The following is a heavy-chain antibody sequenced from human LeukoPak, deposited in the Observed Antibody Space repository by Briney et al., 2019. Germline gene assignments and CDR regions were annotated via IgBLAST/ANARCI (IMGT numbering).Heavy chain of an antibody. D-gene: IGHD6-13*01. J-gene: IGHJ5*02. Sequence: PGGSLRLSCAASGFTFSSYGMHWVRQAPGKGLEWVAVIWCDGSNKYYADSVKGRFTISRDNSKNTLYLQMNSLRAEDTAVYYCARAASSSWSTNWFDPWGQGTLVTVSS. CDR3: ARAASSSWSTNWFDP. V-gene: IGHV3-33*01. CDR2: IWCDGSNK. CDR1: GFTFSSYG.